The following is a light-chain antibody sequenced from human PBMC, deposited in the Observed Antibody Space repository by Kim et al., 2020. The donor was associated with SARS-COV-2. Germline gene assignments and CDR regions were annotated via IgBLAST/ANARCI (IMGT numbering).Light chain of an antibody. Sequence: EIVLTQSPATLSLSPGETATLSCRASQSISIYVAWYQQIPGQAPRLLIYDSTSRATGIPARFSGSGSGTDGTDFTLTISSLEPEDFAVYFCQHMKTFGGGTKVEIK. CDR2: DST. CDR3: QHMKT. V-gene: IGKV3-11*01. J-gene: IGKJ4*01. CDR1: QSISIY.